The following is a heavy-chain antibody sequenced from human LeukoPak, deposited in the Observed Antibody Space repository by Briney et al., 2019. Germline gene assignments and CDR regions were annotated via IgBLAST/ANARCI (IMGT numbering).Heavy chain of an antibody. J-gene: IGHJ4*02. CDR3: VTFNYYGSGSLYPSDY. CDR1: GGTFSSYA. CDR2: IIPIFGTA. V-gene: IGHV1-69*13. D-gene: IGHD3-10*01. Sequence: GASVKVSCKASGGTFSSYAISWVRQAPGQGLEWMGGIIPIFGTANYAQKFQGRVTITADESTSTAYMELSSLRSEDTAVYYCVTFNYYGSGSLYPSDYWGQGTLVTVSS.